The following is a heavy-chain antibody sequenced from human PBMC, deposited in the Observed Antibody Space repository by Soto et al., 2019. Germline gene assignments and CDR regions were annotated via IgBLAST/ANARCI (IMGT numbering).Heavy chain of an antibody. J-gene: IGHJ4*02. D-gene: IGHD6-19*01. CDR3: ARDLRIAVVEVFDY. CDR1: GGSISSSSYY. CDR2: IYYSGST. V-gene: IGHV4-61*01. Sequence: PLETLSLTCTVSGGSISSSSYYWGWIRQPPGKGLEWIGYIYYSGSTNYNPSLKSRVTISVDTSKNQFSLKLSSVTAADTAVYYCARDLRIAVVEVFDYWGQGTLVTVSS.